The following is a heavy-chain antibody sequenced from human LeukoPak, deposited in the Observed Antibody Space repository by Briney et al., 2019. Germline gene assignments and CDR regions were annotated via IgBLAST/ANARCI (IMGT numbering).Heavy chain of an antibody. J-gene: IGHJ3*02. Sequence: GASVKVSCKVSGYTLTELSMHWVRQAPGQGLEWMGWINPNSGGTNYAQKFQGWVTMTRDTSISTAYMELSRLRSDDTAVYYCARQTIGAFDIWGQGTMVTVSS. CDR2: INPNSGGT. CDR1: GYTLTELS. CDR3: ARQTIGAFDI. V-gene: IGHV1-2*04. D-gene: IGHD3-9*01.